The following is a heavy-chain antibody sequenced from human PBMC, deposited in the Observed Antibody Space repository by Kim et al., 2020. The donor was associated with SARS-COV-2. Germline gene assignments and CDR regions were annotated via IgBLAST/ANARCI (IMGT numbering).Heavy chain of an antibody. Sequence: GGSLRLSCAASGFTFSSYGMHWVRQAPGKGLEWVAVIWYDGSNKYYADSVKGRFTISRDNSKNTLYLQMNSLRAEDTAVYYCAREALYCTNGVCTYYYYYGMDVWGQGTTVTVSS. D-gene: IGHD2-8*01. CDR1: GFTFSSYG. CDR3: AREALYCTNGVCTYYYYYGMDV. J-gene: IGHJ6*02. V-gene: IGHV3-33*01. CDR2: IWYDGSNK.